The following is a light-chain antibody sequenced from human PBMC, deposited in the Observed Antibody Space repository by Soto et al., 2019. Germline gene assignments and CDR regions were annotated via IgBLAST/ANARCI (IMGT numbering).Light chain of an antibody. V-gene: IGKV3-20*01. CDR3: SQYGSSPWT. CDR1: QSVAKNY. J-gene: IGKJ1*01. Sequence: IVLTRSPGTLSLYPGKSATLSYSSSQSVAKNYLDWYKQKPGQAPRFLVYYASTRATGVPDRFRGSGSGTDFHLTIACLEPEDFAVYYCSQYGSSPWTLGQGTKVDIK. CDR2: YAS.